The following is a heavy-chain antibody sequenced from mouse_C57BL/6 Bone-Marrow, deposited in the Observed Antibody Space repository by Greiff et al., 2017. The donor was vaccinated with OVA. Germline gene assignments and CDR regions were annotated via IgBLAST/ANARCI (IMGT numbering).Heavy chain of an antibody. CDR2: FYPGSGSL. CDR3: ARHEGRYYYGSSLFAY. Sequence: VQLQQSGAELVKPGASVKLSCKASGYTFTEYTIHWVKQRSGQGLEWIGWFYPGSGSLKYNEKFKDKATLTADKSSSTVYMELSRLTSEDSAVYFCARHEGRYYYGSSLFAYWGKGTLVTVSA. V-gene: IGHV1-62-2*01. D-gene: IGHD1-1*01. CDR1: GYTFTEYT. J-gene: IGHJ3*01.